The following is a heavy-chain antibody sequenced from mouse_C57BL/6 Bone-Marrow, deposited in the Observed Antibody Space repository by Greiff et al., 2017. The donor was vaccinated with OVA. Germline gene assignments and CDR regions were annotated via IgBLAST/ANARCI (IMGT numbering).Heavy chain of an antibody. Sequence: QVQLQQPGAELVRPGSSVKLSCKASGYTFPSYWMHWVKQRPIQGLEWIGNIDPSDSETHYNQKFKDKATLTVDKSSSTAYMQLSSLTSEDSAVYYCARKGPYYYAMDYWGQGTSVTVSS. CDR1: GYTFPSYW. CDR3: ARKGPYYYAMDY. V-gene: IGHV1-52*01. CDR2: IDPSDSET. J-gene: IGHJ4*01.